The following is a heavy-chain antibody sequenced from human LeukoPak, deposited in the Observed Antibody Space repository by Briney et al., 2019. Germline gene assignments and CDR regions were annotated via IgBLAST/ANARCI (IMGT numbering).Heavy chain of an antibody. Sequence: GGSLRLSCAASGFTFSSYAMSWVRQAPGKGLEWVSAISGSGGSTYYADSVKGRFTISRDNSKNTLYLQMSSLRAEDTAVYYCAKGSYGSGSYYSHFDYWGQGTLVTVSS. D-gene: IGHD3-10*01. V-gene: IGHV3-23*01. J-gene: IGHJ4*02. CDR1: GFTFSSYA. CDR3: AKGSYGSGSYYSHFDY. CDR2: ISGSGGST.